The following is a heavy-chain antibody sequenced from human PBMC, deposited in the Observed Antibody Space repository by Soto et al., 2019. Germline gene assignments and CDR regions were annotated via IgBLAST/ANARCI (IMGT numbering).Heavy chain of an antibody. CDR3: ARGSGYSHGYLDH. CDR2: IIAVFGTV. Sequence: QVQLVQSGAEVKKPGSSVKVSWKASGGIFRSFAISWVRQAPGQGLEWMGGIIAVFGTVNYAQKFQGRVTITADESTSTAYMELSSLRSEDTAVYYCARGSGYSHGYLDHWGQGTLVTVSS. J-gene: IGHJ4*02. D-gene: IGHD5-18*01. V-gene: IGHV1-69*12. CDR1: GGIFRSFA.